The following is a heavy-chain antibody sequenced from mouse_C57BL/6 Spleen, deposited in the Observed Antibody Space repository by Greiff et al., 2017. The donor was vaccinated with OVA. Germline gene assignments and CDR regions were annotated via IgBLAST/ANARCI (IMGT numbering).Heavy chain of an antibody. CDR1: GYSITSGYY. CDR3: ARGDYYGSDWYCDD. J-gene: IGHJ1*03. V-gene: IGHV3-6*01. D-gene: IGHD1-1*01. CDR2: ISYDGSN. Sequence: ESGPGLVKPSQSLSLTCSVTGYSITSGYYWNWIRQFPGNKLEWMGYISYDGSNNYNPSLKNRISITRDTSKNQFFLKLNSVTTEDTATYYCARGDYYGSDWYCDDWGTGTTVTVSS.